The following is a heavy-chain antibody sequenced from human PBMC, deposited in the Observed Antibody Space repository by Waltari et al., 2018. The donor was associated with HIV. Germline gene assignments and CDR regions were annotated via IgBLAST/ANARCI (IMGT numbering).Heavy chain of an antibody. CDR3: ARAETYARDPNGYYYFDY. D-gene: IGHD3-10*02. V-gene: IGHV4-31*02. CDR2: VAFFGAS. CDR1: GVSPLDDSPY. Sequence: QVQLQESGPGLVKPSQTLSLTCKVSGVSPLDDSPYWTWVRQRPGQGLEGLGYVAFFGASFYTPSLQSRLTISANRSASTFALQLTDVTVADTAIYYCARAETYARDPNGYYYFDYWGQGTLVTVSS. J-gene: IGHJ4*02.